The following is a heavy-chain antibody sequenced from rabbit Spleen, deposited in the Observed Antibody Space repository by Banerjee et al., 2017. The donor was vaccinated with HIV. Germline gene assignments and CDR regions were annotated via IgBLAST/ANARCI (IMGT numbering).Heavy chain of an antibody. Sequence: SLVVTGGDLVEPGASLKRTCTASGFAFIVRDVMCWLLQAPGKGLEWIACMNTATGKPVYASWAKGRFTISKTSSTTVTLQMTSLTAADTATYFCARDLAGVIGWNFYLWGQGTLVTVS. CDR1: GFAFIVRDV. CDR3: ARDLAGVIGWNFYL. D-gene: IGHD4-1*01. CDR2: MNTATGKP. V-gene: IGHV1S40*01. J-gene: IGHJ4*01.